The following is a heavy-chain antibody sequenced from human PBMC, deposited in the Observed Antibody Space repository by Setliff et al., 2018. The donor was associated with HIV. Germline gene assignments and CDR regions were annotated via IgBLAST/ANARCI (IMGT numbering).Heavy chain of an antibody. CDR3: ARVPSAGVRGRPDLYHWFDP. D-gene: IGHD3-3*01. Sequence: PSETLSLTCTVSGGSISSYYWSWIRQPAGKGLEWIGLIYTSGRTNYNPSLKSRVKISVDTSRSQFSLTLRSVTAADTAVYYCARVPSAGVRGRPDLYHWFDPWGQGTLVTVSS. CDR2: IYTSGRT. CDR1: GGSISSYY. V-gene: IGHV4-4*07. J-gene: IGHJ5*02.